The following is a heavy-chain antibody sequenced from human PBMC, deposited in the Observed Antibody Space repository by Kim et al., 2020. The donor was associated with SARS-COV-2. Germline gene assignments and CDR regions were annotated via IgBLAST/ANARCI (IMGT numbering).Heavy chain of an antibody. J-gene: IGHJ4*02. CDR2: ISGSGGST. D-gene: IGHD2-15*01. V-gene: IGHV3-23*01. CDR3: AKAGCSGGSCYSVDY. CDR1: GFTFSSYA. Sequence: GGSLRLSCAASGFTFSSYAMSWVRQAPGKGLEWVSAISGSGGSTYYADSVKGRFTISSDNSKNTLYLQLNSLRAEDTAVYYCAKAGCSGGSCYSVDYWGQGALGTVSS.